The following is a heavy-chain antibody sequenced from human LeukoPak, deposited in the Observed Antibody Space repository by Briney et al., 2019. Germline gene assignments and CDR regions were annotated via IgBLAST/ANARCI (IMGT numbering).Heavy chain of an antibody. CDR1: GFTFTSSA. CDR3: ARGSTYYYGSGSLDWFDP. CDR2: IVVGSGNT. Sequence: SVKVSCKASGFTFTSSAIQWVRQARGQRLEWIGWIVVGSGNTNYAQKFQERVTITADKSTSTAYMELSSLRSEDTAVYYCARGSTYYYGSGSLDWFDPWGQGTLVTVSS. J-gene: IGHJ5*02. V-gene: IGHV1-58*02. D-gene: IGHD3-10*01.